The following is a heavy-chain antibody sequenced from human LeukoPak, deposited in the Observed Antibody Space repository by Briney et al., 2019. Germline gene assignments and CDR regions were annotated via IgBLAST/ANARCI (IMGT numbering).Heavy chain of an antibody. Sequence: GGSPRLSCAASGFTFSSYAMSWVRQAPGKGLEWVSAISGSGGSTYYADSVKGRFTISRDNSKNTLYLQMNSLRAEDTAVYYCAKEASELGTFKDAFDIWGQGTMVTVSS. CDR3: AKEASELGTFKDAFDI. V-gene: IGHV3-23*01. D-gene: IGHD7-27*01. J-gene: IGHJ3*02. CDR2: ISGSGGST. CDR1: GFTFSSYA.